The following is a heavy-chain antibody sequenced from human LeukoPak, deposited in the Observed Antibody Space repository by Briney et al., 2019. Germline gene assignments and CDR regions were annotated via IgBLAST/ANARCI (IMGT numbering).Heavy chain of an antibody. V-gene: IGHV1-18*01. J-gene: IGHJ4*02. CDR2: ISANDGNT. D-gene: IGHD3-10*01. Sequence: ASVTVSCKASEYTFTDYAINWVRQAPGQRLEWMGWISANDGNTDYPQKLRGRVTMTTDTSTSTAYMELRSLRSDDTAVYYCARESHVTREDYWGQGTLVTVSS. CDR3: ARESHVTREDY. CDR1: EYTFTDYA.